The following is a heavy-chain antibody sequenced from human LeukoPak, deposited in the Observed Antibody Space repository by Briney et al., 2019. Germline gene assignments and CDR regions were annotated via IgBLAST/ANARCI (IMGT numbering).Heavy chain of an antibody. D-gene: IGHD3-10*01. V-gene: IGHV3-7*01. J-gene: IGHJ4*02. CDR2: IKQGGSEK. CDR1: GFTFSSYW. Sequence: GGSLRPSCAASGFTFSSYWMSWVRQAPGKGLEWVANIKQGGSEKYYADSVKGRFTISRDDAKNSLYLQMNSLTAEDTAVYYCARLVREVTNFESWGQGTLVTVSS. CDR3: ARLVREVTNFES.